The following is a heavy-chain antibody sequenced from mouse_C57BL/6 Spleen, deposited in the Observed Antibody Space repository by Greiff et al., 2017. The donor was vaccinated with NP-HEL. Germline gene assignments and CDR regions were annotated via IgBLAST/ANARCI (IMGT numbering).Heavy chain of an antibody. CDR3: ARKGGKGDFYYAMDY. Sequence: QVQLQQPGAELVKPGASVKLSCKASGYTFTSYWMHWVKQRPGQGLEWIGMIHPNSGSTNYNEKFKSKATLTVDKSSSTAYMQLSSLTSEDSAVYYCARKGGKGDFYYAMDYWGQGTSVTVSS. J-gene: IGHJ4*01. D-gene: IGHD2-1*01. CDR1: GYTFTSYW. V-gene: IGHV1-64*01. CDR2: IHPNSGST.